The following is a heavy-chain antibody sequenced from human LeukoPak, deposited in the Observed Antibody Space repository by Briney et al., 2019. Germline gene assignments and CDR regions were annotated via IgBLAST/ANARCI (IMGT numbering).Heavy chain of an antibody. V-gene: IGHV4-30-2*01. D-gene: IGHD2-21*02. CDR2: IYHSGST. CDR3: AMHIVVVTAFDP. J-gene: IGHJ5*02. CDR1: GGSISSGDYS. Sequence: SETLSLTCAVSGGSISSGDYSWGWIRQPPGKGLEWIGYIYHSGSTNYNPSLRSRVTISVDRSKNQFSLKLNSVTAADTAVYYCAMHIVVVTAFDPWGQGTLVTVSS.